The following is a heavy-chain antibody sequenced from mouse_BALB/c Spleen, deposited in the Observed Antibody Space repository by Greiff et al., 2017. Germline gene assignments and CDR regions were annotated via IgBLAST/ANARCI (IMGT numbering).Heavy chain of an antibody. D-gene: IGHD1-2*01. Sequence: VQLKQSGAELVKPGASVKLSCTASGFNIKDTYMHWVKQRPEQGLEWIGRIDPANGNTKYDPKFQGKATITADTSSNTAYLQLSSLTSEDTAVYYCDPITTYYFDYWGQGTTLTVSS. CDR1: GFNIKDTY. J-gene: IGHJ2*01. CDR3: DPITTYYFDY. V-gene: IGHV14-3*02. CDR2: IDPANGNT.